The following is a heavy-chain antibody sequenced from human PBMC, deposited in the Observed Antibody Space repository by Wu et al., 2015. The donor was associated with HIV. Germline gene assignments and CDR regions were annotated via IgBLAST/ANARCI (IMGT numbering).Heavy chain of an antibody. CDR1: GGILTKYD. CDR2: TTPMFGTT. J-gene: IGHJ5*02. V-gene: IGHV1-69*01. Sequence: HLVQSGAEVXKAGGRPVKVSCKASGGILTKYDINWVRQAPGKGLEWMGGTTPMFGTTNYAQKFQGRVTITSDVYTSTVYMELRSLRSEDTATYYCARELEDPAIMVRAGLDPWGQGTLVTVSS. CDR3: ARELEDPAIMVRAGLDP. D-gene: IGHD3-10*01.